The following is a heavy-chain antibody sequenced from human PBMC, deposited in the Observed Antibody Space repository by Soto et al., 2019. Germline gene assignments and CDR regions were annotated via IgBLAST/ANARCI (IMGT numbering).Heavy chain of an antibody. CDR1: GYTFTSYA. Sequence: GASVKVSCKASGYTFTSYAMHWVRQAPGQRLEWMGWINAGNGNTKYSQKFQDRVTITRDTSTTTAYMELSSLGSDDTAVYYCARSGAYCTSITCLFDSFWGLGTLVTVSS. D-gene: IGHD2-8*01. CDR2: INAGNGNT. CDR3: ARSGAYCTSITCLFDSF. V-gene: IGHV1-3*01. J-gene: IGHJ4*02.